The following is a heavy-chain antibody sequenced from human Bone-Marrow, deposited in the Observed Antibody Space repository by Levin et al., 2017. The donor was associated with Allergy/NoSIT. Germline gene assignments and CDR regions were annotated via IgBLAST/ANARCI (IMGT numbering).Heavy chain of an antibody. CDR3: ARRTVSTLGDFDY. CDR2: VSAYNGNT. V-gene: IGHV1-18*01. D-gene: IGHD2-2*01. J-gene: IGHJ4*02. Sequence: EASVKVSCKTSGYTFTTYGITWVRQAPGQGLEWMGWVSAYNGNTHYARKFQDRVTMTTHTSTNTAYMQLRGLSFDDTAVYYCARRTVSTLGDFDYWGQGTLLTVSS. CDR1: GYTFTTYG.